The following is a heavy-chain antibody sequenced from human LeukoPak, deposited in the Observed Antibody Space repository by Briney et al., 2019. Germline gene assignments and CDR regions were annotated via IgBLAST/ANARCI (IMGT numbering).Heavy chain of an antibody. Sequence: PGGSLRLSCAASGFTFNNYAMTWVRQGPGKGLEWVSTISGSGDSTHYADSVKGRFTISRDNSKNTLYLQMNSLRAEDTAVYYCAILIGAIVVVPAARPPFEYYFDYWGQGTLVTVSS. CDR2: ISGSGDST. D-gene: IGHD2-2*01. CDR1: GFTFNNYA. V-gene: IGHV3-23*01. CDR3: AILIGAIVVVPAARPPFEYYFDY. J-gene: IGHJ4*02.